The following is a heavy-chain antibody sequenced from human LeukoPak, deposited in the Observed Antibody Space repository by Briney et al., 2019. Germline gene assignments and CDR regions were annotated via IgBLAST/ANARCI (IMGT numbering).Heavy chain of an antibody. D-gene: IGHD4-17*01. J-gene: IGHJ4*02. V-gene: IGHV4-34*01. Sequence: PETLSLTCALYGGSSSGYYWSWIRHPPGKGLERIGEIKHSGSTNYNPSLESRVTISVDTSKNQFCLKLSSVTAAETAVYYCARLDYGDNAFDYWGQGTLVTVSS. CDR3: ARLDYGDNAFDY. CDR2: IKHSGST. CDR1: GGSSSGYY.